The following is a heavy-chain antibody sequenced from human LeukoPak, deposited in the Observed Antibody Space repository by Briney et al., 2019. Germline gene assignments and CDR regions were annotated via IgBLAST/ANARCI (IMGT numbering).Heavy chain of an antibody. J-gene: IGHJ4*02. D-gene: IGHD5-12*01. CDR3: ARDRPESGYDYDY. Sequence: GGSLRLSCAASGFTFSSYSMNWVRQAPGKGLEWLSYITSSSSTIFYADSAKGRFTISRDNAKNSLYLQKNSLRAEDTAMYYCARDRPESGYDYDYWGQGTLVTVSS. CDR2: ITSSSSTI. CDR1: GFTFSSYS. V-gene: IGHV3-48*04.